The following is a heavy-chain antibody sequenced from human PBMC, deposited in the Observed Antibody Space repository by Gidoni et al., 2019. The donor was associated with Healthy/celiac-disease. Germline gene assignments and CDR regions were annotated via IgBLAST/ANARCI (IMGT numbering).Heavy chain of an antibody. J-gene: IGHJ4*02. CDR1: GFPFDDYA. Sequence: EVQLVESGGGLVQPGRSLRLSCAASGFPFDDYAMHWVRQAPGKGLELVLGISWNSGSIGYADSVKGRFTISRDNAKNSLYLQMNSLRAEDTALYYCAKDIYGDYTSPDYWGQGTLVTVSS. D-gene: IGHD4-17*01. CDR2: ISWNSGSI. V-gene: IGHV3-9*01. CDR3: AKDIYGDYTSPDY.